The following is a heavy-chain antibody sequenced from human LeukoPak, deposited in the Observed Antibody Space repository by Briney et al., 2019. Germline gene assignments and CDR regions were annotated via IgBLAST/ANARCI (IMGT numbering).Heavy chain of an antibody. J-gene: IGHJ4*02. V-gene: IGHV4-34*01. CDR1: GGSFSGYY. D-gene: IGHD5-12*01. CDR3: ARRWRLVATVFDY. CDR2: INHSGST. Sequence: PSETLSLTCAVYGGSFSGYYWSWIRQPPGKGLEWIGEINHSGSTNYNPSLKSRVTISVDTSKNQFSLKLSSVTAADTAVYYCARRWRLVATVFDYWGQGTLVTVSS.